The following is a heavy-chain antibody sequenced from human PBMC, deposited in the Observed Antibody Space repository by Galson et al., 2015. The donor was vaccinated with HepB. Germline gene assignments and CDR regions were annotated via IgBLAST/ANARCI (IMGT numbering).Heavy chain of an antibody. CDR1: GGSISSGGYY. Sequence: TLSLTCTVSGGSISSGGYYWSWIRQHPGKGLEWIGYIYYSGSTYYNPSLKSRVTISVDTSKNQFSLKLSSVTAADPAVYYCARQKIHQLLYAFDIWGQGTMVTVSS. CDR2: IYYSGST. CDR3: ARQKIHQLLYAFDI. J-gene: IGHJ3*02. V-gene: IGHV4-31*03. D-gene: IGHD2-2*01.